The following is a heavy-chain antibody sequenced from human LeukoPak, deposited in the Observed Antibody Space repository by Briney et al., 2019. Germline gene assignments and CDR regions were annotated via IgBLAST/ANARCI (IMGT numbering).Heavy chain of an antibody. Sequence: SETLSLTCTVSGGSISTSSYYRGWVRQPPGKGLEWIGNIFYSGSTYYSPSLKSRVTISLDTSRNQFSLKLNSVTAADTAVYYCARARWGGYSYGYVGYYFDYWGQGTLVTVSS. CDR1: GGSISTSSYY. V-gene: IGHV4-39*07. D-gene: IGHD5-18*01. CDR3: ARARWGGYSYGYVGYYFDY. J-gene: IGHJ4*02. CDR2: IFYSGST.